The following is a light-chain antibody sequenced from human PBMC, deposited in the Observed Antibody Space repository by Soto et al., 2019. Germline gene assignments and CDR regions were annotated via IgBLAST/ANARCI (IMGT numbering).Light chain of an antibody. CDR2: LTS. V-gene: IGKV3-15*01. J-gene: IGKJ2*01. Sequence: IVMTQPPATLSVSPGERATLSCRASQSVSNNLAWYQQKPGQAPRLLIYLTSNRATDIPARFSGSGSETEFTLTISSLQSDDSAVYYCQQYKNGPYTFGQGTKLEIK. CDR3: QQYKNGPYT. CDR1: QSVSNN.